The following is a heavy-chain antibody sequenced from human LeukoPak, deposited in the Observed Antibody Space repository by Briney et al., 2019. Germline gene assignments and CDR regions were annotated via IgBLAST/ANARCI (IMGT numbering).Heavy chain of an antibody. Sequence: SETLPLTCAVYGGSFSGYYWSWIRQPPGKGLEWIGEINHSGSTNYNPSLKSRVTISVDTSKNQFSLKLSSVTAADTAVYYCARGRLRSKPDAFDIWGQGTMVTVSS. V-gene: IGHV4-34*01. D-gene: IGHD3-3*01. CDR3: ARGRLRSKPDAFDI. CDR1: GGSFSGYY. CDR2: INHSGST. J-gene: IGHJ3*02.